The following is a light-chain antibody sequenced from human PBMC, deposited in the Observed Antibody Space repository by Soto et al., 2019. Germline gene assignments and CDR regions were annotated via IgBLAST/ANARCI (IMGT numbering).Light chain of an antibody. Sequence: EIVLTQSPSTLSWSPGERVTLSWGASQSVSNSLAWYQQKPAQPPRLLVYDVSNRATGIPARFSGSGSGTDFTPTITSLEPEDFAVYFCHQRYNWPRVTFGQGTRLEIK. V-gene: IGKV3-11*01. CDR2: DVS. CDR1: QSVSNS. CDR3: HQRYNWPRVT. J-gene: IGKJ5*01.